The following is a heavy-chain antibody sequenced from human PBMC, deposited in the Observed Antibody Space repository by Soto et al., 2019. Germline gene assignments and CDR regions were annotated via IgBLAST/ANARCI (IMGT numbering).Heavy chain of an antibody. D-gene: IGHD4-17*01. V-gene: IGHV4-59*08. CDR3: ARETYGDYVGYFDP. CDR1: GGSISSYY. CDR2: IFYTGIT. Sequence: SETLSLTCTVSGGSISSYYWSWIRQTPGKGLEWIGHIFYTGITKYNSSLKSRVTISLDTSKTQFSLTLKSVTAADTAVYYCARETYGDYVGYFDPWGQGIQVTVSS. J-gene: IGHJ5*02.